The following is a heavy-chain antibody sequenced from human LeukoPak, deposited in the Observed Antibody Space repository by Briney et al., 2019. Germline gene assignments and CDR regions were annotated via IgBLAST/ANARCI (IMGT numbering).Heavy chain of an antibody. CDR3: ARGFRRFDN. J-gene: IGHJ4*02. CDR2: INHSGRT. D-gene: IGHD2/OR15-2a*01. CDR1: GGSLSGYF. V-gene: IGHV4-34*01. Sequence: SETLSLTCGVFGGSLSGYFWGWIRQPPGKGLEWIGEINHSGRTYYSPSLKSRVAISVDTAKNQFSLNLTSVTAADTAVYYCARGFRRFDNWGQGTLVTVSS.